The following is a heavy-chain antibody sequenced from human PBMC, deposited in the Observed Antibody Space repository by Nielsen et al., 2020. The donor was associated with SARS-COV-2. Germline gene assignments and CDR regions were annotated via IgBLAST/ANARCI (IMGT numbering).Heavy chain of an antibody. V-gene: IGHV3-30*02. CDR2: IRYDGSDK. CDR1: GFTFSSYG. CDR3: AKDLTCSGTSCQPYSVYYHYDGMDF. D-gene: IGHD2-15*01. Sequence: GGSLRLSCAASGFTFSSYGMHWVRQAPGKGLEWVAFIRYDGSDKYFADSVKGRFSISRDNSKNTLYLQMNSLRADDTAVYYCAKDLTCSGTSCQPYSVYYHYDGMDFWGQGTTVTVSS. J-gene: IGHJ6*02.